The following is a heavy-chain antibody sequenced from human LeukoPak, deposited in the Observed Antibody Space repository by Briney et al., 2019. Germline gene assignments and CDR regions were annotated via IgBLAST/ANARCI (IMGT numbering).Heavy chain of an antibody. Sequence: GGSLRVPREASGFTLDTLWKSLVRQDPGEGPEGVADNNPGGEPDEVHSVKGPFTISRVNAKNSLYLHMISLRAEDTAVSYCARDRYGPFWSGYYYYYYYMDVWGKGTTVTVSS. V-gene: IGHV3-7*01. D-gene: IGHD3-3*01. J-gene: IGHJ6*03. CDR2: NNPGGEP. CDR1: GFTLDTLW. CDR3: ARDRYGPFWSGYYYYYYYMDV.